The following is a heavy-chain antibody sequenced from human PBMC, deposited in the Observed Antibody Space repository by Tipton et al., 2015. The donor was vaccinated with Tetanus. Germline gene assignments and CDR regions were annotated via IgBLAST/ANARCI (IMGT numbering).Heavy chain of an antibody. Sequence: SLRLSCAASAFTFSNYAMTWVRQAPKKGLEWVSGISASGDTTYYADSVRGRFTISRDNSKNTLYLEMNSLRAEDTAVYYCAKPPPWYVTTWTTYYLHFWGQGTLVTVSS. CDR2: ISASGDTT. CDR1: AFTFSNYA. J-gene: IGHJ4*02. V-gene: IGHV3-23*01. CDR3: AKPPPWYVTTWTTYYLHF. D-gene: IGHD1-1*01.